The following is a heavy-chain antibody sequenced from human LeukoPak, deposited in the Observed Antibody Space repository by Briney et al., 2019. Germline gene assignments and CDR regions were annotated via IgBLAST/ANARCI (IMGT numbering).Heavy chain of an antibody. CDR1: GFTFSSYA. D-gene: IGHD3-9*01. V-gene: IGHV3-23*01. CDR3: AKDCAGYSFDY. CDR2: ISGSGTRT. Sequence: PGGSLRLSCAVSGFTFSSYAMIWVRQAPGKGLEWVSGISGSGTRTYYADSVTGRFTISRDNSKNTLYLQMNSLRAEDTAVYFCAKDCAGYSFDYWGQGTLVTVSS. J-gene: IGHJ4*02.